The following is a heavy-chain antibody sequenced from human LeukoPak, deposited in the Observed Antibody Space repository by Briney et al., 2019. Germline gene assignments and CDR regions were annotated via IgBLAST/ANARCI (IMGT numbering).Heavy chain of an antibody. D-gene: IGHD2-2*01. J-gene: IGHJ3*02. CDR1: VGSFSGYY. CDR2: INHSGST. V-gene: IGHV4-34*01. CDR3: ARGISDPLHHCSSTSCYAFDI. Sequence: SETLSLTCAVYVGSFSGYYWSWIRQPPGKGLEWIGEINHSGSTNYNPSLKSRVTISVDTSKNQFSLKLSSVTAADTAVYYCARGISDPLHHCSSTSCYAFDIWGQGTMVTVSS.